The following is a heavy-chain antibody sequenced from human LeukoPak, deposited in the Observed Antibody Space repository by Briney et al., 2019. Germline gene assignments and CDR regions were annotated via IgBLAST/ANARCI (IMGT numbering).Heavy chain of an antibody. Sequence: PGGSLRLSCAASGFTFSDYYMSWIRQAPGKGLEWVSYISSSGSTIYYADSVKGRFTISRDNAKNSLYLQMNSLRAEDTAVYYCARDGSSSWSPYYFDYWGQGTLVTVSS. CDR3: ARDGSSSWSPYYFDY. CDR2: ISSSGSTI. J-gene: IGHJ4*02. CDR1: GFTFSDYY. D-gene: IGHD6-13*01. V-gene: IGHV3-11*04.